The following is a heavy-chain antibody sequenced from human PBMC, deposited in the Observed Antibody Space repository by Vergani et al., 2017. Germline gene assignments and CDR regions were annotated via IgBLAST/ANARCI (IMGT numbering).Heavy chain of an antibody. D-gene: IGHD2-2*01. CDR3: ARDASPGRPYYYMDV. CDR1: GGSISSGGYY. V-gene: IGHV4-61*02. Sequence: QVQLQESGPGLVKPSQTLSLTCTVSGGSISSGGYYWSWIRQPAGKGLEWIGRIYTSGSTNYNPSLKSRVTMSVDTSKNQFSLKLSSVTAADTAVYYCARDASPGRPYYYMDVWGKGTTVTVSS. CDR2: IYTSGST. J-gene: IGHJ6*03.